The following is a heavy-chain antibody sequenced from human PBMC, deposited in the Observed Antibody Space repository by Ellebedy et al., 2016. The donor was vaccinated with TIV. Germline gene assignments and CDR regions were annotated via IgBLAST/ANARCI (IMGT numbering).Heavy chain of an antibody. CDR2: KKQDGSEK. V-gene: IGHV3-7*01. CDR3: ARDVWGGGWA. Sequence: GESLKISCAASGFTFSRNWISWFRLAPGKGLEWVANKKQDGSEKYYVDSVKGRFTISRDNAKNSVYLPLSSLGAEETAVYYCARDVWGGGWAWGQGTPVTVSS. J-gene: IGHJ5*02. D-gene: IGHD6-19*01. CDR1: GFTFSRNW.